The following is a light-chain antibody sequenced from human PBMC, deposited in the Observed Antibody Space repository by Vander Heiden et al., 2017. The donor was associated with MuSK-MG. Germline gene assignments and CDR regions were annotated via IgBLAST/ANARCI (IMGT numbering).Light chain of an antibody. CDR1: QGVSSN. CDR3: QQHNNWPPWT. J-gene: IGKJ1*01. CDR2: GAS. V-gene: IGKV3-15*01. Sequence: IVMTQSPATLSVSPGERATLSCRASQGVSSNLAWYQQKPGQAPRLLIYGASTRATGIPARFSGSGYGTEFTLTISSRQSEDFALYYCQQHNNWPPWTFGQGTKVEIK.